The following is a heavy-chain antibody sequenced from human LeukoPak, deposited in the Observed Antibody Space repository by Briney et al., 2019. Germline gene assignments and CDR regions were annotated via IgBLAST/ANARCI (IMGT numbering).Heavy chain of an antibody. CDR3: ARGGGHLDC. Sequence: GGSLRLSCAASGFSFSSYWMSWVRQAPGKGLEWVANIKQDGSDKYYLTSVRGRFTISRGNAKNSLSLQMNSLRVEGTAVYYCARGGGHLDCWGQGTLVIVSS. CDR2: IKQDGSDK. CDR1: GFSFSSYW. D-gene: IGHD4-23*01. J-gene: IGHJ4*02. V-gene: IGHV3-7*03.